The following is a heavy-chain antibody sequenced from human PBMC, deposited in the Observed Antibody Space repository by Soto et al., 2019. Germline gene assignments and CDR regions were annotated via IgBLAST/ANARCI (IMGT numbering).Heavy chain of an antibody. CDR1: GGSISSSSYY. V-gene: IGHV4-39*01. CDR2: IYYSGST. D-gene: IGHD7-27*01. J-gene: IGHJ3*02. CDR3: AVLGMGEVSFDI. Sequence: SETLSLTCTVSGGSISSSSYYWGWIRQPPGKGLEWIGSIYYSGSTYYNPSLKSRVTISVDTSKNQFSLKLSSVTAADTAVYYCAVLGMGEVSFDIWGQGTMVTVSS.